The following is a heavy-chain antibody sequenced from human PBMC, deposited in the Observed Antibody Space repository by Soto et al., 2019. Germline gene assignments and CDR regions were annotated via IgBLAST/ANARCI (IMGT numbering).Heavy chain of an antibody. CDR2: MSRTGDNT. J-gene: IGHJ4*02. Sequence: GGPLRLSCAASGFTFSIYALTWVRQSPGKGLEWVSSMSRTGDNTYYADSVKGRFTISRDNSKNTLYLQMNRLRAEDTAIYYCAKDQSNSNPLYYFDFWGPGTLVTVYS. CDR3: AKDQSNSNPLYYFDF. V-gene: IGHV3-23*01. D-gene: IGHD3-22*01. CDR1: GFTFSIYA.